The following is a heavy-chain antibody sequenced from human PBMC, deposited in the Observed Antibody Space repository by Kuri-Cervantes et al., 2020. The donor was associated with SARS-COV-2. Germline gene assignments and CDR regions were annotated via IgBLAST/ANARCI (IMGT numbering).Heavy chain of an antibody. CDR2: IKQDGSEK. CDR1: GFTSSSYW. CDR3: ARGISYSGYDLDY. D-gene: IGHD5-12*01. V-gene: IGHV3-7*01. Sequence: GESLKISCAASGFTSSSYWMSWVRQAPGKGLEWVANIKQDGSEKYYVDSVKGRFTISRDNAKNSLYLQMNSLRAEDTAVYYCARGISYSGYDLDYWGQGTLVTVSS. J-gene: IGHJ4*02.